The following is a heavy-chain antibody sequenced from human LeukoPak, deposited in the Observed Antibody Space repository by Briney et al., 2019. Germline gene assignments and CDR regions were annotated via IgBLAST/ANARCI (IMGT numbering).Heavy chain of an antibody. CDR2: ISSSGSTI. Sequence: GGPLRLSCAASGFTFSSYEMNWVRQAPGKGLEWVSYISSSGSTIYYADSVKGRFTISRDNAKNSLYLQMNSLRSEDTAVYYCARGQKRGNLYYYYYMDVWGKGTTVTVSS. CDR3: ARGQKRGNLYYYYYMDV. J-gene: IGHJ6*03. V-gene: IGHV3-48*03. CDR1: GFTFSSYE.